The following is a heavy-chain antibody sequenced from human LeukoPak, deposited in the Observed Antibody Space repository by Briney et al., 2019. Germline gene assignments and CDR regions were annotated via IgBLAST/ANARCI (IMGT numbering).Heavy chain of an antibody. CDR2: ISSSSSYI. J-gene: IGHJ4*02. CDR1: GFTFNTYS. CDR3: ARETAGFDY. V-gene: IGHV3-21*01. Sequence: KTGGSLRLSCAASGFTFNTYSMNWVRQAPAKGLEWVSSISSSSSYIYYADSVKGRFTISRDNAKNSLYLQMNSLRAEDTAVYYCARETAGFDYWGQGTLVTASS.